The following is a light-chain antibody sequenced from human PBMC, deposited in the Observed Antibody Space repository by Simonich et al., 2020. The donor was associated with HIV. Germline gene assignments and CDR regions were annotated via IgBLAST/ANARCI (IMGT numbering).Light chain of an antibody. V-gene: IGLV2-8*01. CDR3: SSYAGSNNWV. J-gene: IGLJ3*02. CDR1: SSDVGSYNL. Sequence: QSALTQPASVSGSPGQSITISCTGTSSDVGSYNLVSWYQQHPGKAPKLMIYEVSQRPSGVPDRFSGSKSGNTASLTVSGLQAEDEADYYCSSYAGSNNWVFGGGTRLTVL. CDR2: EVS.